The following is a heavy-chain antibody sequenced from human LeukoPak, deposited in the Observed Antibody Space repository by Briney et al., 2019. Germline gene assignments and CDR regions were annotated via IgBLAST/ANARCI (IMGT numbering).Heavy chain of an antibody. V-gene: IGHV4-59*01. CDR2: IYYSGST. Sequence: PSETLSLTCTVSGGSISSYYWSWIRQPPGKGLEWIGYIYYSGSTNYNPSLKSRVTISVDTSKNQFSLKLSSVTAADTAVYYCARDGGYSYGSFYYGMDVWGQGTTVTV. CDR3: ARDGGYSYGSFYYGMDV. CDR1: GGSISSYY. J-gene: IGHJ6*02. D-gene: IGHD5-18*01.